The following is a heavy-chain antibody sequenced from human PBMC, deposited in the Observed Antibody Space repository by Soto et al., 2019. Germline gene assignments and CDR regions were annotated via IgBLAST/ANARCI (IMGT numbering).Heavy chain of an antibody. CDR3: ARDYYYGSGSDYYYYYGMDV. V-gene: IGHV1-2*04. CDR2: INPNSGGT. J-gene: IGHJ6*02. D-gene: IGHD3-10*01. Sequence: ASVKVSCKASGYTFTGYYMHWVRQAPGQGLEWMGWINPNSGGTNYAQKFQGWVTMTRDTSISTAYMELSRLRSDDTAVYYCARDYYYGSGSDYYYYYGMDVWGQGTTVTVSS. CDR1: GYTFTGYY.